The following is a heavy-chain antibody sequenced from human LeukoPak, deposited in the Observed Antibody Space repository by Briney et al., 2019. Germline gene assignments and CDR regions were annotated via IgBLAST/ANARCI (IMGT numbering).Heavy chain of an antibody. D-gene: IGHD3-3*01. CDR3: ARKSDYDFWSGHRGAFDI. CDR2: IYHSGST. V-gene: IGHV4-4*02. CDR1: GGSISSSNW. Sequence: SGTLSLTCAVSGGSISSSNWWSWVRQPPGQGLEWIGEIYHSGSTNYNPSLKSRVTISVDKSKNQFSLKLSSVTAADTAVYYCARKSDYDFWSGHRGAFDIWGQGTMVTVSS. J-gene: IGHJ3*02.